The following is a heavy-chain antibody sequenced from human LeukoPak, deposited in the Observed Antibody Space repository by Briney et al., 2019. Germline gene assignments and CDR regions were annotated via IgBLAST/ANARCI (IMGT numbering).Heavy chain of an antibody. J-gene: IGHJ4*02. D-gene: IGHD2-8*01. V-gene: IGHV3-23*01. CDR3: AKMVREFYTISYYFDY. CDR1: GFTFSSYA. CDR2: ISGSGAGT. Sequence: PEGSLRLSCAVSGFTFSSYAMNWVRQAPGKGLEWVSGISGSGAGTYYADSVKGRFTISRDNSKNTLYLQMNSLRAEDTAVYYCAKMVREFYTISYYFDYWGQGTLVTVSS.